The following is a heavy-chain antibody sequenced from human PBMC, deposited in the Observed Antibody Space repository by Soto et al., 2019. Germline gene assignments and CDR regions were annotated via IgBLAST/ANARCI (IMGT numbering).Heavy chain of an antibody. V-gene: IGHV4-4*07. Sequence: SETLSLTCTVSGGSLSSYYWYWIRQPAGKGLEWIGRIYISGSTNYNPSLKSRVTMSVDTSKNQFSLKLSSVTAADTAVYYCARDNQQPEEYYYGLDVWGQGTTVTVSS. CDR2: IYISGST. CDR3: ARDNQQPEEYYYGLDV. D-gene: IGHD6-13*01. CDR1: GGSLSSYY. J-gene: IGHJ6*02.